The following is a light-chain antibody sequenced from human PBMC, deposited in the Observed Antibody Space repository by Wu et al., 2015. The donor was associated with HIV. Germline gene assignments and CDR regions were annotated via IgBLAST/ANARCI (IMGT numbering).Light chain of an antibody. CDR3: QNYNIAPAS. J-gene: IGKJ2*03. CDR2: LHL. V-gene: IGKV1-27*01. Sequence: SQGIKNSFSLGIQTETGKNSENYLDLLLHLLCQSGVPSRFSGSGSGTNFSLTITDLQPEDVATYYCQNYNIAPASFGQGTRLEI. CDR1: QGIKNS.